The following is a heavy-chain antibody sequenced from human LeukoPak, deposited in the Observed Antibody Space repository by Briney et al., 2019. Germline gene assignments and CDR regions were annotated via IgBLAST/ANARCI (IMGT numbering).Heavy chain of an antibody. D-gene: IGHD4-17*01. CDR3: ARVRNGDYVFAFDI. Sequence: PSETLSLTCAVYGGSFSGYYWSWIRQPPGKGLEWIGEINHSGSTNYNPSLKSRVTISVDTSKNQFSLKLSSVTAADTAVYYCARVRNGDYVFAFDIWGQGTMVTVSS. V-gene: IGHV4-34*01. J-gene: IGHJ3*02. CDR2: INHSGST. CDR1: GGSFSGYY.